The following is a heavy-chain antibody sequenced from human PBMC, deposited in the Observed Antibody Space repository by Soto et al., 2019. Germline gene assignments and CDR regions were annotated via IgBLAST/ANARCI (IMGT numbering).Heavy chain of an antibody. V-gene: IGHV3-48*03. Sequence: ESGGDLVQPGGSLRLSCAASGFTFSSYEMNWVRQAPGKGLEWVSYISSSGSTRHYADSVKGRFTISRDNAKKSLYLHMNSLRAEDTAVYYCARDGGNFFDYWGQGTLVTVSS. CDR3: ARDGGNFFDY. CDR1: GFTFSSYE. D-gene: IGHD2-15*01. J-gene: IGHJ4*02. CDR2: ISSSGSTR.